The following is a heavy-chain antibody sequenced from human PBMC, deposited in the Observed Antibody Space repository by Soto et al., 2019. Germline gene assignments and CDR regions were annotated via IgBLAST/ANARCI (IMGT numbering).Heavy chain of an antibody. CDR1: GGTFSSYA. D-gene: IGHD3-22*01. V-gene: IGHV1-69*01. Sequence: SVKVSCKASGGTFSSYAISWVRQAPGQGLEWMGGIIPIFGTANYAQKFQGRVTITADESTSTAYMELSSLRSEDTAVYYCLNYYDSSGYYYPIFWGQGTLVTVSS. J-gene: IGHJ4*02. CDR2: IIPIFGTA. CDR3: LNYYDSSGYYYPIF.